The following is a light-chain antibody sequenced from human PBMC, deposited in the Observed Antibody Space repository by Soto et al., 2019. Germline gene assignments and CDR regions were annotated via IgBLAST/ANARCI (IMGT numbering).Light chain of an antibody. CDR1: QSVSSSY. Sequence: ENVLTQSPGTLSLSPGERATLSCRASQSVSSSYLAWYQQKPGQPPSLLIFDASNRATGIPDRFSGSGSGTDFTHTISSLEPEDFEVYYCQQYGSSPPSWTFGQGTKVEIK. J-gene: IGKJ1*01. CDR2: DAS. V-gene: IGKV3-20*01. CDR3: QQYGSSPPSWT.